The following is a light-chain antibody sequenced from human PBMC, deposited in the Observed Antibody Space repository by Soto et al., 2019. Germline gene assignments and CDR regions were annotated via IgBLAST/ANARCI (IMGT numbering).Light chain of an antibody. CDR1: QGIGNG. J-gene: IGKJ1*01. V-gene: IGKV1-17*01. CDR2: LTY. Sequence: DIPMNQCPSSLYGSXGDRVTIYCRSSQGIGNGIGWYQQKPGKAPKSXXYLTYSLQNGAPSRCSGSGSGTDFSLTISSLQPEDSATYFCLQHNSYPRTFGQGTKVDIK. CDR3: LQHNSYPRT.